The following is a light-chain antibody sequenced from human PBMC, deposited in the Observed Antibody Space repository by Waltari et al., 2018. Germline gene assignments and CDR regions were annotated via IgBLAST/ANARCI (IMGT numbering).Light chain of an antibody. CDR3: CSYAVSSTLV. CDR2: DVT. V-gene: IGLV2-23*02. Sequence: QSPLTQPASASASPGQSITISCTGTSSDIGNDNLVTWYQQHSGKVPKLIIYDVTQRPSGVSDRFSGSKSGNTASLTISGLQEDDEADYYCCSYAVSSTLVFGGGTKVTVL. CDR1: SSDIGNDNL. J-gene: IGLJ2*01.